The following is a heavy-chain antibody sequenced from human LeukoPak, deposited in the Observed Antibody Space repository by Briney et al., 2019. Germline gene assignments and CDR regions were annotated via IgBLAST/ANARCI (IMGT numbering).Heavy chain of an antibody. Sequence: ASVKVSCKASGYTFTGNHMHWVRQAPGQGPEWMGWINPNSGGTNYAQKFQGRVIMTRDTSISTAYMELSRLTSDDTAVYYCAREWRGTGTYCFDYWGQGALVTVSS. CDR1: GYTFTGNH. D-gene: IGHD2-8*02. J-gene: IGHJ4*02. CDR3: AREWRGTGTYCFDY. V-gene: IGHV1-2*02. CDR2: INPNSGGT.